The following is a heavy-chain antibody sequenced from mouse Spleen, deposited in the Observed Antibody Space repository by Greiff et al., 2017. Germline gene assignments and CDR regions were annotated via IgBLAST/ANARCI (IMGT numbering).Heavy chain of an antibody. V-gene: IGHV6-3*01. J-gene: IGHJ2*01. D-gene: IGHD1-1*01. CDR2: IRLKSDNYAT. CDR1: GFTFSNYW. CDR3: TAGGSSYFDY. Sequence: EVKLVESGGGLVQPGGSMKLSCVASGFTFSNYWMNWVRQSPEKGLEWVAQIRLKSDNYATHYAESVKGRFTISRDDSKSSVYLQMNNLRAEDTGIYYCTAGGSSYFDYWGQGTTLTVSS.